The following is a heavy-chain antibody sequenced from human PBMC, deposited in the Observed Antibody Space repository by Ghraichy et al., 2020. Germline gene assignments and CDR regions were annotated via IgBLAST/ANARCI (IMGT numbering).Heavy chain of an antibody. CDR3: AGAFDI. V-gene: IGHV3-48*02. J-gene: IGHJ3*02. Sequence: SCAASGFSFSTWNMNWVRQAPGKGLQWVSYISGSGSTIYYADSVKGRFTISRDNARNSLYLQMNSLRDEDTAVYYCAGAFDIWGQGTMVTVSS. CDR2: ISGSGSTI. CDR1: GFSFSTWN.